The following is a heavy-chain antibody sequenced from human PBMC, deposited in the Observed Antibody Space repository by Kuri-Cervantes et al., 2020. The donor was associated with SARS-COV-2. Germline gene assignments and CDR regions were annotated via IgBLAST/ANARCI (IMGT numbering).Heavy chain of an antibody. CDR3: VRDGDHWNFDY. CDR1: GFNFDDYA. CDR2: INPDGSYT. D-gene: IGHD1-1*01. Sequence: GGSLRLSCAASGFNFDDYAMHWVRQAPGKGLVWVSRINPDGSYTNNADSVKGRFTLSRDNAKNMLFLQMNSLRAEDTAVYYRVRDGDHWNFDYWGQGTLVTVSS. J-gene: IGHJ4*02. V-gene: IGHV3-74*01.